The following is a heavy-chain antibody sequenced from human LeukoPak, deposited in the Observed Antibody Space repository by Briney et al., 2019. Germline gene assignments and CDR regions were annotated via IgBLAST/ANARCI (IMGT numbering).Heavy chain of an antibody. CDR1: GGTFSSYA. J-gene: IGHJ4*02. Sequence: SVKVSCKASGGTFSSYAISWVRQAPGQGLEWMGRIIPIFGTANYAQEFQGRVTITTDESTSTAYMELSSLRSEDTAVYYCARAGGYDYVWGSYRYDYWGQGTLVTVSS. CDR3: ARAGGYDYVWGSYRYDY. CDR2: IIPIFGTA. V-gene: IGHV1-69*05. D-gene: IGHD3-16*02.